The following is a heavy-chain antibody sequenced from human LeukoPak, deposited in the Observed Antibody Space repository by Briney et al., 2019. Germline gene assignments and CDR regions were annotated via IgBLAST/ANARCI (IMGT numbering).Heavy chain of an antibody. CDR2: ISASGDTT. Sequence: GGSLRLSCAASGFIFSNYAMDWVRQAPGKGLEWVSVISASGDTTYYADSVKGRFTISRDNSKNTRYLQINSLRAEDTAVYYCARDQPVQIGLFDYWGQGTLVTVSS. CDR1: GFIFSNYA. CDR3: ARDQPVQIGLFDY. J-gene: IGHJ4*02. D-gene: IGHD1-1*01. V-gene: IGHV3-23*01.